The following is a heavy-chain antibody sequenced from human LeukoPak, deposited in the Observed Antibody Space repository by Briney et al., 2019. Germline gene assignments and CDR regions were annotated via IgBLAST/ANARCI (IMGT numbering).Heavy chain of an antibody. CDR2: ISGSGRST. Sequence: GGSLRLSCATSGFPFSSHDMNWVRQAPGQGLEWVSAISGSGRSTYYADSVKGRFTISRDNSKNTLYLQMNSLRAEDTAVYYCAKDRTWNDILTGYYIYDFDYWGQGTLVTVSS. CDR3: AKDRTWNDILTGYYIYDFDY. D-gene: IGHD3-9*01. CDR1: GFPFSSHD. J-gene: IGHJ4*02. V-gene: IGHV3-23*01.